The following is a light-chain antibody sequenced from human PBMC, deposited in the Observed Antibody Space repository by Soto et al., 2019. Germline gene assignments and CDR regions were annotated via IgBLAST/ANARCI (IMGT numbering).Light chain of an antibody. J-gene: IGKJ4*01. CDR1: QDLTSY. CDR2: AAS. V-gene: IGKV1D-16*01. Sequence: DVQMTQSPSSLSASVGDRVTITCRARQDLTSYLAWYQQKPGNDPQPLIYAASSSPTGVPSRFSASESGTDFTLTISNLQPEDSATYDCQQYNIYPLTFGGGTKVEIK. CDR3: QQYNIYPLT.